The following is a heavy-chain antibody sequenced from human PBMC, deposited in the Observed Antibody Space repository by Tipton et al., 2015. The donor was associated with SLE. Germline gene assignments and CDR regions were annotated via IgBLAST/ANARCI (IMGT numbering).Heavy chain of an antibody. D-gene: IGHD2-15*01. J-gene: IGHJ6*02. V-gene: IGHV4-34*01. CDR3: AAVAASRYYYGMDV. CDR1: GGSISAYY. Sequence: TLSLTCAVYGGSISAYYWSWIRQPPGKGLEWIGEINHSGSTNYNPSLKSRVTISVDTSKNQFSLKLSSVTAADTAVYYCAAVAASRYYYGMDVWGQGTTVTVSS. CDR2: INHSGST.